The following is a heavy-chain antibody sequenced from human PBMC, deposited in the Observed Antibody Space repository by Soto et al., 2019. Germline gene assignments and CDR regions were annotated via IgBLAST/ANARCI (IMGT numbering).Heavy chain of an antibody. CDR1: GFSFSTRRVG. D-gene: IGHD5-18*01. CDR2: IYWDDDN. V-gene: IGHV2-5*02. J-gene: IGHJ4*02. Sequence: SPPTLMNATQPLTLTCSFSGFSFSTRRVGVGWLRQPPGRSLEWLALIYWDDDNRYSPSLQSRLTITRDTSRTRVVLTMTNMDPVYTATYYCAHRPYGYKYYFDYWGQGTLVTVSS. CDR3: AHRPYGYKYYFDY.